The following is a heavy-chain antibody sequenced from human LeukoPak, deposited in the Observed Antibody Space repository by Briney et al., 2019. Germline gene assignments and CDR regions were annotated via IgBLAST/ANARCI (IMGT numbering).Heavy chain of an antibody. V-gene: IGHV3-21*04. CDR2: ISGSSYYI. CDR1: GFTFSSYT. Sequence: GGSLRLSCVASGFTFSSYTVNWVRQTPGKGLEWVSSISGSSYYIYYADSVKGRFTISRDNSKNTLYLQMNSLRAEDTAVYYCAKEAYYDSSGYYSDAFDIWGQGTMVTVSS. D-gene: IGHD3-22*01. CDR3: AKEAYYDSSGYYSDAFDI. J-gene: IGHJ3*02.